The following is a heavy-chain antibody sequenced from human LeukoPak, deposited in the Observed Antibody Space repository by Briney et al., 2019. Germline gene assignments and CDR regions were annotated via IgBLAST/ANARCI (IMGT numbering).Heavy chain of an antibody. CDR3: ARCPGPSYYYDSSGYFDY. CDR1: GGSINSGSYY. V-gene: IGHV4-61*02. D-gene: IGHD3-22*01. Sequence: PSETLSLTCTVSGGSINSGSYYWRWIRQPAGKGLEWIGRFYTSGSTNYNPSLKSRVTMSVDTSKNQFSLKLSSVTAADTAVYYCARCPGPSYYYDSSGYFDYWGQGSLVTVSS. CDR2: FYTSGST. J-gene: IGHJ4*02.